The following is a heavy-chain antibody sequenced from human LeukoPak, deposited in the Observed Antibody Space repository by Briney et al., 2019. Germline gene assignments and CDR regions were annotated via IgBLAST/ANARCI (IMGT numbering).Heavy chain of an antibody. CDR3: VKESAADATFHFDY. CDR1: GFTFNIFG. J-gene: IGHJ4*02. V-gene: IGHV3-33*06. CDR2: FWADGNNA. Sequence: GGSLRLSCAASGFTFNIFGMHWVRQVPGNGLEWLGVFWADGNNAHYADSVKGRFTISRDSSENTLYLQMNSLRSEDTAVYYCVKESAADATFHFDYWGQGTLVTASS. D-gene: IGHD6-13*01.